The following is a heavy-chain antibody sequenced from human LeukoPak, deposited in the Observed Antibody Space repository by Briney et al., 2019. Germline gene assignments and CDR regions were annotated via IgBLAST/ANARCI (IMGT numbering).Heavy chain of an antibody. Sequence: SETLSLTCTVSGGSISSSSYYWGWIRQPPGKGLEWIGSIYYSGSTYYNPSLKSRVTISVDTSKNQFSLKLSSVTAADTAVYYCAREHPIITMVRGVIIAGERYYYMDVWGKGTTVTISS. J-gene: IGHJ6*03. CDR2: IYYSGST. V-gene: IGHV4-39*02. D-gene: IGHD3-10*01. CDR1: GGSISSSSYY. CDR3: AREHPIITMVRGVIIAGERYYYMDV.